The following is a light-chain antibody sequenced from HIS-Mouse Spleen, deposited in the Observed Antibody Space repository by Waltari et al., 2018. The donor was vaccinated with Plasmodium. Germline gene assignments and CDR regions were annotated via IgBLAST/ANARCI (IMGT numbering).Light chain of an antibody. J-gene: IGLJ2*01. CDR2: DVG. CDR3: SSYTSSSTLV. CDR1: SSDVGGYNY. Sequence: QSALTQPASVSGSPGQSITISCTGTSSDVGGYNYVSLYQQHPGKAPKPMIYDVGNRPSGVSNRFSGSKSGHTASLTISGLQAEDEADYYCSSYTSSSTLVFGGGTKLTVL. V-gene: IGLV2-14*03.